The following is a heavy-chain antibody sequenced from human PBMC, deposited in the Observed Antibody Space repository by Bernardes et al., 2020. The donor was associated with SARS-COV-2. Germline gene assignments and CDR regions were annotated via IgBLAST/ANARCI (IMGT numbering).Heavy chain of an antibody. Sequence: GGSLRLSCAASGFTVSTNYMSWVRQAPGKGLEWVSVIYSDGSTYYSDSVKGRFTMSRDNSKNMLYLQMNSLRAEDTAVYYCARDQNTFFGLLTPYFYYAMDVWGHGTTVTVSS. CDR3: ARDQNTFFGLLTPYFYYAMDV. D-gene: IGHD3-3*01. CDR1: GFTVSTNY. V-gene: IGHV3-66*02. CDR2: IYSDGST. J-gene: IGHJ6*02.